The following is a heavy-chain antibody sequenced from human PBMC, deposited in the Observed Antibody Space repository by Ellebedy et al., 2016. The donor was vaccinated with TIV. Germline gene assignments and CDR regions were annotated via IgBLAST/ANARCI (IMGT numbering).Heavy chain of an antibody. D-gene: IGHD3-16*01. CDR1: GLTFKNNW. V-gene: IGHV3-7*03. Sequence: PGGSLRLSFAAPGLTFKNNWMSWVRQTPQQGLEWEANINQAGTETHYVDSVKGRFVISSDNDRQSLFLRMNSLRVDDTAIYFCARDCNYVFHPWGQGTLVTVS. CDR3: ARDCNYVFHP. J-gene: IGHJ5*02. CDR2: INQAGTET.